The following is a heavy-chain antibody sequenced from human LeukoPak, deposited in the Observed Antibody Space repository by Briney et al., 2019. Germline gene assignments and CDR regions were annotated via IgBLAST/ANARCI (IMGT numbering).Heavy chain of an antibody. Sequence: PSETLSLTCAVSGGSISSGGYSWSWIRQPPGKGLEWIGYLYHSGSTYYNPSLKSRVTISVDRSKNQFSLKLSSVTAADTAVYYCAREEIMITFGGVIGWFDPWGQGTPVTVSS. J-gene: IGHJ5*02. D-gene: IGHD3-16*02. V-gene: IGHV4-30-2*01. CDR3: AREEIMITFGGVIGWFDP. CDR2: LYHSGST. CDR1: GGSISSGGYS.